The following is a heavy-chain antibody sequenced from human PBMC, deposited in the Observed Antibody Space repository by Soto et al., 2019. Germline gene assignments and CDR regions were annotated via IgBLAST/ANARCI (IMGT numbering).Heavy chain of an antibody. Sequence: SVKVSCKASGGTFSSYAISWVRQAPGQGLEWMGGIIPIFGTANYAQKFQGRVTITADKSTSTAYMELSSLRSEDTAVYYCARVRLVATRAFDIWGQGTMVTVSS. CDR1: GGTFSSYA. D-gene: IGHD5-12*01. CDR2: IIPIFGTA. J-gene: IGHJ3*02. V-gene: IGHV1-69*06. CDR3: ARVRLVATRAFDI.